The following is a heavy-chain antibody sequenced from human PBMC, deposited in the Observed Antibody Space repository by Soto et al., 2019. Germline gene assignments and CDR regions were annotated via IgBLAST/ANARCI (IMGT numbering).Heavy chain of an antibody. Sequence: EVQLVDTGGGLLQPGGSLRLSCAASGFTVSSNYMSWVRQAPGEGLEWVSVIYSGGSTYYADSVKGRFTISRANSKNTLYLHMNSLRAEDTAVYYCARDLPKEDACDIWGQGTMVTVSS. CDR1: GFTVSSNY. CDR2: IYSGGST. V-gene: IGHV3-53*02. J-gene: IGHJ3*02. CDR3: ARDLPKEDACDI.